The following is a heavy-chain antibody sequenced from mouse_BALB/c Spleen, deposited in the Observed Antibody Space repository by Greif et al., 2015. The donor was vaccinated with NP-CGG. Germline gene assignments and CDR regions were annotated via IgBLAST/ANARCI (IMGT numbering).Heavy chain of an antibody. CDR3: ARSELTGTGWFAY. D-gene: IGHD4-1*01. Sequence: VKLQESGAELAKPGASVKMSCKASGYTFTSYWMHWVKQRPGQGLEWIGYINPSTGYTEYNQKFKDKATLTADKSSSTAYMQLSSLTSEDSAVYYCARSELTGTGWFAYWGQGTLVTVSA. J-gene: IGHJ3*01. CDR2: INPSTGYT. CDR1: GYTFTSYW. V-gene: IGHV1-7*01.